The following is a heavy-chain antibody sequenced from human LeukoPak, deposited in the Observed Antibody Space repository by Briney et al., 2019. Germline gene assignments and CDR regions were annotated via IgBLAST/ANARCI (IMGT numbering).Heavy chain of an antibody. Sequence: GGSLRLSCAASGFTFSSYGMHWVRQAPGKGLEWVAFIRYDGSNKYYAGSVKGRFTISRDNSKNTLYLQMNSLRAEDTAVYYCAKDSGYYYYMDVWGKGTTVTVSS. V-gene: IGHV3-30*02. CDR1: GFTFSSYG. CDR3: AKDSGYYYYMDV. D-gene: IGHD6-25*01. CDR2: IRYDGSNK. J-gene: IGHJ6*03.